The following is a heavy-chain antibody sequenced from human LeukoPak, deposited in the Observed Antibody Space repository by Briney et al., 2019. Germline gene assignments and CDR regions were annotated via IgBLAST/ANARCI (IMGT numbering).Heavy chain of an antibody. D-gene: IGHD3-10*01. V-gene: IGHV3-21*06. J-gene: IGHJ4*02. Sequence: PGGSLRLSCAASGFTFSTYAMDWVREAPGKGLEWVSAISGSGGSTYYADSVKGRFTISRDNAKNSLYLQMNSLRAEDTAVYYCARAGFTFSDYFGSFFDYWGQGTLVTVSS. CDR3: ARAGFTFSDYFGSFFDY. CDR1: GFTFSTYA. CDR2: ISGSGGST.